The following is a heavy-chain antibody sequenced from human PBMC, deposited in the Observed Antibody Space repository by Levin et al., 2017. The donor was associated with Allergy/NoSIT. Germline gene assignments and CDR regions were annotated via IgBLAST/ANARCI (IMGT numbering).Heavy chain of an antibody. D-gene: IGHD1-26*01. CDR2: IYHSGST. CDR3: ARSGSSDSNWFDP. V-gene: IGHV4-30-2*01. J-gene: IGHJ5*02. CDR1: GGSISSGTYS. Sequence: SETLSLTCAVSGGSISSGTYSWSWIRQPPGKGLEWIGYIYHSGSTYYNPSLKSRVTMSVDRSKNQFSLKLNSVTAADTAVYYCARSGSSDSNWFDPWGQGTLVTVSS.